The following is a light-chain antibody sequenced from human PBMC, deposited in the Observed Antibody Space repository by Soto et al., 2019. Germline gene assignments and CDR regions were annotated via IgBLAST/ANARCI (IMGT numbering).Light chain of an antibody. J-gene: IGKJ3*01. Sequence: DIQMTQSPSTLSASVGDRVTITCRASQSISSWLAWYQQKPGKAPKLLIYDASSLESGVPSRFSGSGSGTEFTLSISSLQPDDFATYHCQQYNSALVTFGPGTKVDIK. CDR2: DAS. V-gene: IGKV1-5*01. CDR1: QSISSW. CDR3: QQYNSALVT.